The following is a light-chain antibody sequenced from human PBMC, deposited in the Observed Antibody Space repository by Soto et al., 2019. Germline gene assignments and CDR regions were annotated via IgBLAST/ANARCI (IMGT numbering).Light chain of an antibody. CDR2: DVN. CDR3: SSSTRSASLYV. V-gene: IGLV2-14*01. Sequence: QSVLTQPASVSGSPGQSITISCTGTRSDVGAYNYVSWYQRHPGKAPKLLIYDVNSRPAGVSNRFSGSKSGNTSSRTISGLHDEDEADDYCSSSTRSASLYVFGSGTKVTVL. CDR1: RSDVGAYNY. J-gene: IGLJ1*01.